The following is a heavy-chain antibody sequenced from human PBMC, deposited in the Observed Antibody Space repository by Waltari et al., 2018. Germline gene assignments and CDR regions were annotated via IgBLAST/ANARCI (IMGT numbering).Heavy chain of an antibody. Sequence: QVQLVQSGAEVKKPGSSVKVSCKASGGTFSSYTISWVRQAPGQGLEWMGRIIPILGIANYAQKFQGRVTSTADKTTITAYMELSSLRSEDTAVYYCAPGRAATRRDYYYYGMDVWGQGTTVTVSS. V-gene: IGHV1-69*02. J-gene: IGHJ6*02. CDR2: IIPILGIA. CDR3: APGRAATRRDYYYYGMDV. D-gene: IGHD1-26*01. CDR1: GGTFSSYT.